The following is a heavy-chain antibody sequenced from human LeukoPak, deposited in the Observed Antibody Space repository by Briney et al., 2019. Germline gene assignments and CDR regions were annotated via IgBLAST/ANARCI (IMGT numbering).Heavy chain of an antibody. Sequence: RSGVSLRLSCAASGFTFSNYDMHWVRQATGKGLEWVSAIGSAGDIYYLGSVKGRFTISRENAKNSLYLQMNSLRPGDTALYYCAVVTSSSISWGQGTQVTVSS. CDR3: AVVTSSSIS. CDR1: GFTFSNYD. V-gene: IGHV3-13*01. D-gene: IGHD2-21*02. J-gene: IGHJ5*02. CDR2: IGSAGDI.